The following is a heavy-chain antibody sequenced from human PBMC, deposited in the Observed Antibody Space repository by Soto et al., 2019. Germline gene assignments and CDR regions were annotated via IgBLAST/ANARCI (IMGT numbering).Heavy chain of an antibody. CDR1: GYSFTTYW. V-gene: IGHV5-51*01. CDR3: ARHYSRTQFYFDY. D-gene: IGHD6-13*01. Sequence: TGESLKISCKASGYSFTTYWIAWVRQMPGKGLEWMGIIYPGDSDTRYSPSFQGQVTISADKSISTAYLQWSSLKASDTAMYYCARHYSRTQFYFDYWGQGTLVTVSS. J-gene: IGHJ4*02. CDR2: IYPGDSDT.